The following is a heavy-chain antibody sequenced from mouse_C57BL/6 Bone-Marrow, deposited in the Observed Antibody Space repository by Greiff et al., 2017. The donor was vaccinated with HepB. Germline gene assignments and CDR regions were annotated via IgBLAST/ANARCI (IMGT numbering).Heavy chain of an antibody. CDR2: ISSSSSTI. J-gene: IGHJ2*01. CDR3: ARPGDDYFDY. V-gene: IGHV5-17*01. Sequence: EVMLVESGGGLVKPGGSLKLSCAASGFTFSDYGMHWVRQAPEKGLEWVAYISSSSSTIYYADTVKGRFTISRDNAKNTLFLQMTSLRSEDTAMYYCARPGDDYFDYWGQGTTLTVSS. CDR1: GFTFSDYG. D-gene: IGHD3-3*01.